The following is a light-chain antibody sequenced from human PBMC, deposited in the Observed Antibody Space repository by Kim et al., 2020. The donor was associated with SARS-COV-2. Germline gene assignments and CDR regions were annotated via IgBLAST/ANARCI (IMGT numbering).Light chain of an antibody. V-gene: IGKV1-5*03. CDR1: QSIGSW. J-gene: IGKJ2*01. CDR2: KAS. Sequence: DIRMTQSPSSLSASVGDRVTITCRASQSIGSWLAWYQQRPGKAPKLLIYKASSLQSGVPSRFSGSGSGTLFTLTISSLQADDFATYYCQQYDTPLYTFGQGTKLEI. CDR3: QQYDTPLYT.